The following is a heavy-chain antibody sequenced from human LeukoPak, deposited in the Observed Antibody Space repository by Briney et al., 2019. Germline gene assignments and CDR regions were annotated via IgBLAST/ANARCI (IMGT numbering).Heavy chain of an antibody. V-gene: IGHV3-9*01. CDR1: GFTFDDYA. CDR2: ISWNSGSI. Sequence: PGRSLRLSCAASGFTFDDYAMHWVRQAPGKGLEWVSGISWNSGSIGYADSVKGRFTISRDNAKNSLYLQMNSLRAEDTAVYYCARDQYCSSTSCYASPFDYWGQGTLVTVSS. CDR3: ARDQYCSSTSCYASPFDY. J-gene: IGHJ4*02. D-gene: IGHD2-2*01.